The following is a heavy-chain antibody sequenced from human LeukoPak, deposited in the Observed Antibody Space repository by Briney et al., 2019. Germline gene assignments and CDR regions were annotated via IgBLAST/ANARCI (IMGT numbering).Heavy chain of an antibody. D-gene: IGHD2-2*01. V-gene: IGHV3-23*01. J-gene: IGHJ5*02. CDR1: GFTFSSYA. CDR2: MSGSGGST. Sequence: GGSLRLSCAASGFTFSSYAMSWVRQAPGQGLEWVSSMSGSGGSTYYADSVKGRFTISRENSISTPYLQMKSLTAEDTAVYYCAKPSYCSSNSCYYPNWFDPWGQGTLVTVSS. CDR3: AKPSYCSSNSCYYPNWFDP.